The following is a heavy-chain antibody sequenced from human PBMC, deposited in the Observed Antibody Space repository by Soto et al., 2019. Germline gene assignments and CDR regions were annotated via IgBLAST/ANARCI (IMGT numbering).Heavy chain of an antibody. V-gene: IGHV1-46*01. D-gene: IGHD3-10*01. CDR2: INPSGGRT. Sequence: QVQLVQSGTEVKKPGASVKVSCKASGYIFTTHYMHWVRHAPGQGLEWMGIINPSGGRTSSAVKCQGRVTMTSDTSTNTVYMELTSLKSEDTAVYYCPRAGENYGSGTFSPPLSYHFNSWGQGTLVTVSS. J-gene: IGHJ4*02. CDR1: GYIFTTHY. CDR3: PRAGENYGSGTFSPPLSYHFNS.